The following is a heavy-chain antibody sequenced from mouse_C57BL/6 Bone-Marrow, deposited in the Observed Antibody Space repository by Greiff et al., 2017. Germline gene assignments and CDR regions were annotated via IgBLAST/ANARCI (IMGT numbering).Heavy chain of an antibody. CDR3: AAGDYYGGSYVRFAY. CDR2: IYPGDGDT. D-gene: IGHD1-1*01. Sequence: VKLVESGAELVKPGASVKISCKASGYAFSSYWMNWVKQRPGKGLEWIGQIYPGDGDTNYNGKFKGKATLTADKSSSTAYMQLSSLTSEDSAVYFCAAGDYYGGSYVRFAYWGQGTLVTVSA. CDR1: GYAFSSYW. V-gene: IGHV1-80*01. J-gene: IGHJ3*01.